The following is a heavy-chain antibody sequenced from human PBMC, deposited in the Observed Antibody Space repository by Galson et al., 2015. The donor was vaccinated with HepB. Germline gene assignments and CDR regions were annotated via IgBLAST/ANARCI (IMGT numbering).Heavy chain of an antibody. V-gene: IGHV3-30*18. CDR1: GFTSSNDG. CDR3: AKSLGMTTLNYYSGMDV. J-gene: IGHJ6*02. CDR2: ISYDGSNK. Sequence: SLRLSCAAAGFTSSNDGMNWGLQAPGEGLEGVALISYDGSNKYYADSVKGRLTISIDNSKNKLSMQMNSLRAEDTAMYYCAKSLGMTTLNYYSGMDVWGQGTTVTVSS. D-gene: IGHD2/OR15-2a*01.